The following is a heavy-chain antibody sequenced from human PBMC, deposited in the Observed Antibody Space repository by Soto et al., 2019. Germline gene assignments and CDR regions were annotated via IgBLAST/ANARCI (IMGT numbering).Heavy chain of an antibody. D-gene: IGHD3-3*01. CDR3: ARDRGGQRFLEWLPNPRGMDV. J-gene: IGHJ6*02. Sequence: GGVLRLSCAASGFTFSSYSMNWVRQAPGKGLEWVSSISSSSSYIYYADSVKGRFTISRDNAKNSLYLQMNSLRAEDTAVYHCARDRGGQRFLEWLPNPRGMDVWGQGTTVTVSS. CDR2: ISSSSSYI. V-gene: IGHV3-21*01. CDR1: GFTFSSYS.